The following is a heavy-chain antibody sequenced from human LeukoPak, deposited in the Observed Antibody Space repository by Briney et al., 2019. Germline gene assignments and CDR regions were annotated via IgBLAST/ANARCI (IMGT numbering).Heavy chain of an antibody. D-gene: IGHD3-22*01. J-gene: IGHJ5*02. CDR2: VYYSGST. CDR3: ARTTISGYLFDP. Sequence: PSETLSLTCTDSGGSLSSYYWSWLRQPPGKGLEWIGYVYYSGSTHYNPSLKSRVTISVDKCKNQFSLKLSSVTAADTAVYYCARTTISGYLFDPWGQGTLGSVSS. CDR1: GGSLSSYY. V-gene: IGHV4-59*01.